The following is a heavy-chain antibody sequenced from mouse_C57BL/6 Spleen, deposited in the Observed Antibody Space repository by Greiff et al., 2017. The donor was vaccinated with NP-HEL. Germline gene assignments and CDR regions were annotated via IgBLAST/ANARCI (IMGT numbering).Heavy chain of an antibody. V-gene: IGHV2-9-1*01. CDR3: AREGLRRGYAMDY. D-gene: IGHD2-4*01. J-gene: IGHJ4*01. CDR1: GFSLTSYA. CDR2: IWTGGGT. Sequence: QVQLKESGPGLVAPSQSLSITCTVSGFSLTSYAISWVRQPPGKGLEWLVVIWTGGGTNYNSALKSRLSISKDNSKSQVFLKMNSLQTDDTARYYCAREGLRRGYAMDYWGQGTSVTVSS.